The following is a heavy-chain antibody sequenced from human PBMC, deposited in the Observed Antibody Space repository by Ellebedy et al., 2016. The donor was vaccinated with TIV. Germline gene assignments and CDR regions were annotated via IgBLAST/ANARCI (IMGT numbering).Heavy chain of an antibody. V-gene: IGHV3-7*01. D-gene: IGHD4-17*01. CDR2: INQDGSQK. Sequence: GGSLRLSCVGSGFSFSSYWMSWVRQAPGKGLEWLANINQDGSQKYYVDSVKGRFTISRDNAKNSLYLQMNSLRAEDTAVYYCAREGAYGDYSQVSFPFDPWGQGTLVTVSS. CDR1: GFSFSSYW. CDR3: AREGAYGDYSQVSFPFDP. J-gene: IGHJ5*02.